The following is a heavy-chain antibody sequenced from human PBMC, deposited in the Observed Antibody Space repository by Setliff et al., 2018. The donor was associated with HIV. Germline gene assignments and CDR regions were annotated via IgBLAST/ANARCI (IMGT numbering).Heavy chain of an antibody. V-gene: IGHV4-59*11. CDR2: ISYSGST. CDR3: ARTRGYSYGTLAGFDY. J-gene: IGHJ4*01. CDR1: GASIRSQY. D-gene: IGHD5-18*01. Sequence: NLSLTCPVSGASIRSQYWRWIRKPPGKGLEWIGYISYSGSTNYNPSLESRRAMSVDTSKQQFSLEVSSVTAADTAVYYCARTRGYSYGTLAGFDYWGRGSLVTVSS.